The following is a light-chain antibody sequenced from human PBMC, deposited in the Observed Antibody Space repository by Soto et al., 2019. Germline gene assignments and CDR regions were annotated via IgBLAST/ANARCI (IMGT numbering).Light chain of an antibody. V-gene: IGLV2-23*01. J-gene: IGLJ3*02. CDR1: SGDVGTYDL. CDR2: EAT. CDR3: CSYAGSYTWV. Sequence: QSALTQPASVSGSPGQSITISCTGTSGDVGTYDLVSWYQHHPGAAPKLMVYEATRRPSGISNRFSGSKSGNTASLTISGLQAEDEADYYCCSYAGSYTWVFGGGTQLTVL.